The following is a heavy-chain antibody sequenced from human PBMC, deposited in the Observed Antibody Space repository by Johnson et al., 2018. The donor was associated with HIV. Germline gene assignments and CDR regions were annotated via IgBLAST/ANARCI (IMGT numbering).Heavy chain of an antibody. Sequence: VQLVESGGGLVQPGGSLRLSCAASGFTFSSYDMHWVRQATGKGLEWVSAIGTAGDTYNPGSVKGRFTISRENAKNTLYLQMNSLRAEDTAVYYCAKGTFAAFDIWGQGTMVTVSS. V-gene: IGHV3-13*01. CDR1: GFTFSSYD. J-gene: IGHJ3*02. CDR3: AKGTFAAFDI. D-gene: IGHD3-10*01. CDR2: IGTAGDT.